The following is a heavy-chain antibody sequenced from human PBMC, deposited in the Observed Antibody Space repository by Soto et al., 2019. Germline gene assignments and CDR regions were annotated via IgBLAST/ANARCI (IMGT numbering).Heavy chain of an antibody. J-gene: IGHJ6*02. D-gene: IGHD1-26*01. CDR3: AGERSALPGARDAMDV. V-gene: IGHV3-21*01. Sequence: WWSLRLSCSASVFNFNTYSMNWCRQAPGKGLEWVSFISTSGGYKYYADSVRGRFTISRDNAKKSVYLEMNSLTADDTAVYYCAGERSALPGARDAMDVWGQGTTVTVSS. CDR2: ISTSGGYK. CDR1: VFNFNTYS.